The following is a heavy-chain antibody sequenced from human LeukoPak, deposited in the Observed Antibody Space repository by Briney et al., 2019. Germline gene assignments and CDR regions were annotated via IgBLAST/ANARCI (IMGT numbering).Heavy chain of an antibody. CDR2: INPNSGGT. J-gene: IGHJ6*03. V-gene: IGHV1-2*02. CDR1: GYTFTGYY. Sequence: GASVKVSCKASGYTFTGYYMHWVRQAPGQGLEWMGWINPNSGGTNYAQKFQGRVTMTRDTSISTAYMELSRLRSDDTAVYYCASKYSSGWYSDYYYYMDVWGKGTTVTVSS. D-gene: IGHD6-19*01. CDR3: ASKYSSGWYSDYYYYMDV.